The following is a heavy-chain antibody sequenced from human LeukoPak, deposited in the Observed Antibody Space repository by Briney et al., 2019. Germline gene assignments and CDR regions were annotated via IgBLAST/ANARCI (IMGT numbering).Heavy chain of an antibody. V-gene: IGHV3-30*04. CDR2: MSYDGSNK. Sequence: GGSLRLSCAASGFTFSIHTMHWVRQAPGRGLEWVAVMSYDGSNKYYADSVKGRFTISRDNSKNTLYLQMKSLRAEDTAVYYCARAAFGTSNFYYYYGTDVWGQGTTVTVSS. J-gene: IGHJ6*02. D-gene: IGHD2-2*01. CDR1: GFTFSIHT. CDR3: ARAAFGTSNFYYYYGTDV.